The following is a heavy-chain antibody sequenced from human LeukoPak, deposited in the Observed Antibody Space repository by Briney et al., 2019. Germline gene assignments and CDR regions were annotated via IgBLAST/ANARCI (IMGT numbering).Heavy chain of an antibody. CDR1: GGSISSGSYY. D-gene: IGHD6-19*01. Sequence: SETLSLTCTVPGGSISSGSYYWSWIRQPAGKGLEWIGRIYTSGSTNYNPSLKSRVTISVDTSKNQFSLKLGSVTAADTAVYYCARASGYSSGWYWFDPWGQGTLVTVSS. CDR3: ARASGYSSGWYWFDP. V-gene: IGHV4-61*02. J-gene: IGHJ5*02. CDR2: IYTSGST.